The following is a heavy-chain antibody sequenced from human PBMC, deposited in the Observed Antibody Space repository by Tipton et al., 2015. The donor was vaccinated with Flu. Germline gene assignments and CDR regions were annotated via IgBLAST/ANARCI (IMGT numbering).Heavy chain of an antibody. CDR1: GYRFNTYA. CDR3: ARQIYTSGELDYDYYYMDV. Sequence: QSGAEVKKPGASVKVSCKVSGYRFNTYAISWVRQAPGQGLEWMGGIVCIFGIPNYAQKFQGRVTMTADESTTTVYMELSSLRSDDTAVYYCARQIYTSGELDYDYYYMDVWGKGTTVTVSS. J-gene: IGHJ6*03. CDR2: IVCIFGIP. D-gene: IGHD6-25*01. V-gene: IGHV1-69*13.